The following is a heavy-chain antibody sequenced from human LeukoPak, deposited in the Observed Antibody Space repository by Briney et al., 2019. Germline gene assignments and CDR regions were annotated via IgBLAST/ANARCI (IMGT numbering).Heavy chain of an antibody. CDR2: ISSTSGYI. CDR1: GFTFSSYT. CDR3: ARDVATISDYYGMDV. J-gene: IGHJ6*02. Sequence: PGGSLRLSCAASGFTFSSYTLDWVRQAPGKGLEWVSSISSTSGYITYTDSVKGRFTISRDNAKNSLYLQMNSLRAEDTAVYYCARDVATISDYYGMDVWGQGTTVTVSS. D-gene: IGHD5-12*01. V-gene: IGHV3-21*01.